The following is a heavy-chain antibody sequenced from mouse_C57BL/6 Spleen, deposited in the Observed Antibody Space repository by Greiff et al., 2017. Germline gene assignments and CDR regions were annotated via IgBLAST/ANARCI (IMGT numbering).Heavy chain of an antibody. J-gene: IGHJ2*01. CDR3: ARYSNYFYYFDY. V-gene: IGHV5-6*01. Sequence: EVKLVESGGDLVKPGGSLKLSCAASGFTFSSYGMSWVRQTPDKRLEWVATISSGGSYTYYPDSVKGRFTISRDNAKNTLYLKMSSLKSEDTAMYYCARYSNYFYYFDYWGQGTTLTVSS. CDR2: ISSGGSYT. D-gene: IGHD2-5*01. CDR1: GFTFSSYG.